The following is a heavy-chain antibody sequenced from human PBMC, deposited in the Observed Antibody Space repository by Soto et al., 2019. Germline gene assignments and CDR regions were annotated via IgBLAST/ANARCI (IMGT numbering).Heavy chain of an antibody. D-gene: IGHD6-13*01. CDR3: ARTSAAGKYYYGMDV. Sequence: PGESLKISCKGSGYSFTSYWISWVRQMPGKGLEWMGRIDPSDSYTNYSPSFQGHVTISADKSISTAYLQWNSLKASDTAMYYCARTSAAGKYYYGMDVWGQGTTVTVSS. CDR1: GYSFTSYW. CDR2: IDPSDSYT. J-gene: IGHJ6*02. V-gene: IGHV5-10-1*01.